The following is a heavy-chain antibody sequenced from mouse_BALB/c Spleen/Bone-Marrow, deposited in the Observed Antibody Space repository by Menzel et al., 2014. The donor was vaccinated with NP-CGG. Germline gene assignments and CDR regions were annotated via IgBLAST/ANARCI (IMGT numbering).Heavy chain of an antibody. D-gene: IGHD2-2*01. V-gene: IGHV1-69*02. CDR1: GYTFTNYW. J-gene: IGHJ4*01. CDR2: IYPSDSYT. Sequence: QVQLQQSGAELVRPGASVKLSCKASGYTFTNYWIHWVKQRPGQGLEWIGNIYPSDSYTNYNQKFKDKATLTVDKSSSTAYMQLSSPTSEDSAVYYCTRWLPYAMDYWGQGTSVTVSS. CDR3: TRWLPYAMDY.